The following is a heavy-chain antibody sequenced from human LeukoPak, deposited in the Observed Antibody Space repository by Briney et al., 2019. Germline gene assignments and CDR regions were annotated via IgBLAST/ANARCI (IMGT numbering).Heavy chain of an antibody. Sequence: PSETLSLTCTVSGGSISSYYWSWIRQPPGKGLEWIDYISYSGGTNYNPSLKSRVTMSVDTSKNQFSLKLTSVTAADTAFYYCARAKGYCTGDSCYGSYWYFDLWGRGTLVTVSS. D-gene: IGHD2-15*01. CDR3: ARAKGYCTGDSCYGSYWYFDL. CDR1: GGSISSYY. J-gene: IGHJ2*01. V-gene: IGHV4-59*01. CDR2: ISYSGGT.